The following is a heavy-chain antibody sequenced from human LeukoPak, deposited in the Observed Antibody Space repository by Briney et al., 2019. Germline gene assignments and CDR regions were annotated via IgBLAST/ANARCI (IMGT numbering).Heavy chain of an antibody. CDR2: IYYSGST. D-gene: IGHD2-15*01. J-gene: IGHJ5*02. V-gene: IGHV4-39*01. Sequence: ASETLSLTCTVSGGSISSSSYYWGWIRQPPGKGLEWIGSIYYSGSTYYNPSLKSRVTISVDTSKNQFSLKLSSVTAADTAVYYCARALSGGSCYGAWGQGTLVTVSS. CDR1: GGSISSSSYY. CDR3: ARALSGGSCYGA.